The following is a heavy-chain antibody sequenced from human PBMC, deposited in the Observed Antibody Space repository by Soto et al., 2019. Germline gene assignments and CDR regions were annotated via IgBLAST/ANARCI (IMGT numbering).Heavy chain of an antibody. V-gene: IGHV3-30*18. J-gene: IGHJ6*02. D-gene: IGHD1-26*01. CDR2: ISFDGSKK. CDR1: GFTFSSVG. CDR3: AKDSMGDYYGMDV. Sequence: LRLSCAASGFTFSSVGMHWVRQAPGKGLEWVAVISFDGSKKYYADSVRGRFTISRDNSKNTLFLQMNSLRAEDTAVYYCAKDSMGDYYGMDVWGQGTTVTVSS.